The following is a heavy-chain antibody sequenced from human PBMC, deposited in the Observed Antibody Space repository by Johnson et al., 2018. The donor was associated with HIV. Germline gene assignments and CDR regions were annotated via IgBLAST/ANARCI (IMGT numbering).Heavy chain of an antibody. J-gene: IGHJ3*02. D-gene: IGHD6-13*01. V-gene: IGHV3-30-3*01. CDR1: GFTFSSYA. CDR2: ISYDGSNK. CDR3: ARDKYPPTAAAGTDAFDI. Sequence: QVQLVESGGGVVQPGRSLRLSCAASGFTFSSYAMHWVRPAPGKGLEWVAVISYDGSNKYYADSVKGRFTISRDNSKNTLYLQMNSLRAEDTAVYYCARDKYPPTAAAGTDAFDIWGQGTMVTVSS.